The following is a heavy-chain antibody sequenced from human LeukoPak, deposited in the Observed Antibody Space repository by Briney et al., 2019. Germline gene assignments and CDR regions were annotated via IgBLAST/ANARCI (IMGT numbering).Heavy chain of an antibody. CDR1: GFTFRTYW. CDR2: IKQDGSEN. J-gene: IGHJ6*03. V-gene: IGHV3-7*01. CDR3: ARDRRLDYYYYMDV. Sequence: GSLRLSCAASGFTFRTYWMSWVRQAPGKGLEWVANIKQDGSENYSVDSVKGRFAISRENAKNSLYLQMNSLRAEDTAVYYCARDRRLDYYYYMDVWGKGTTVTVSS.